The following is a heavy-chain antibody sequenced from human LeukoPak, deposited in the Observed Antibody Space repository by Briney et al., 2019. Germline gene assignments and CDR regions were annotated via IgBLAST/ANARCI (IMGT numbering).Heavy chain of an antibody. CDR2: INDSGST. Sequence: NPSETLSLTCAVYGGSFSGYYWSWIRQPPGKGLEWIGEINDSGSTNYNPPLKSRVTISVDTSKNQFSLKLSSVTAADTAVYYCARGLSLRMLRFLEWRDWGQGTLVTVSS. CDR3: ARGLSLRMLRFLEWRD. D-gene: IGHD3-3*01. CDR1: GGSFSGYY. J-gene: IGHJ4*02. V-gene: IGHV4-34*01.